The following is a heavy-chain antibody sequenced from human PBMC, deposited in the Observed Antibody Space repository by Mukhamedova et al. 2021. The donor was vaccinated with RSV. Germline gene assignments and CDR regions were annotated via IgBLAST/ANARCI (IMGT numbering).Heavy chain of an antibody. CDR2: IDPTGGST. J-gene: IGHJ1*01. Sequence: GIIDPTGGSTTYTQKFQGRVTMTRDTSTSTVYMELNSLRSEDTAMYYCARDSFDTSGYFFPQHWVQGTLVTVSS. V-gene: IGHV1-46*01. D-gene: IGHD3-22*01. CDR3: ARDSFDTSGYFFPQH.